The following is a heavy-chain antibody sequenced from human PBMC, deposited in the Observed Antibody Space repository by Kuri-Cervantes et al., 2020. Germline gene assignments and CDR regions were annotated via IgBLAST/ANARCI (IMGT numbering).Heavy chain of an antibody. CDR2: ISSSGSTI. CDR3: ARGRVDSAWHYFDY. J-gene: IGHJ4*02. D-gene: IGHD6-19*01. V-gene: IGHV3-11*04. CDR1: GFTFSDYY. Sequence: GESLKISCAASGFTFSDYYMSWIRQAPGKGLEWVSYISSSGSTIYYTDSVKGRFTISTDNSKNTLYLQMNSLSVEDTAIYYCARGRVDSAWHYFDYWGQGTLVTVPS.